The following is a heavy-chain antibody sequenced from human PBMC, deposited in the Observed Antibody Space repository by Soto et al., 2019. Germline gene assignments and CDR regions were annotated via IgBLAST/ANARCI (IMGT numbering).Heavy chain of an antibody. V-gene: IGHV4-30-2*01. CDR3: AAGGGLPRYY. D-gene: IGHD5-12*01. J-gene: IGHJ4*02. Sequence: PSETLSLTCTFSSASISSSSYTLGWIRQPPGKGLEWIGYIYHSGSTYYNPSLKSRVTISVDRSKNQFSLKLSSVTAADTAVYYCAAGGGLPRYYWGQGTLVTVSS. CDR1: SASISSSSYT. CDR2: IYHSGST.